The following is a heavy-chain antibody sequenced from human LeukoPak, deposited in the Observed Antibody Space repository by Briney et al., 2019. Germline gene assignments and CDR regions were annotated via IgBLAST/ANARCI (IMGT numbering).Heavy chain of an antibody. D-gene: IGHD3-22*01. Sequence: PGGSLRLSCAASGFTFSSYAMSWVRQAPGKGLEWVSAISGSGGSTYYADSVKGRFTISRDNSKNTLYLQMNSLRAEDTAVYYCARDGMILSTGYWFDPWGQGTLVTVSS. J-gene: IGHJ5*02. CDR3: ARDGMILSTGYWFDP. V-gene: IGHV3-23*01. CDR1: GFTFSSYA. CDR2: ISGSGGST.